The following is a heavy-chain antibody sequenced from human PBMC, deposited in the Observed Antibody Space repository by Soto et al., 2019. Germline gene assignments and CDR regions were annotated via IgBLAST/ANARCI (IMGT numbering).Heavy chain of an antibody. CDR3: ARDLKGYSYGWGYYYGMDV. V-gene: IGHV1-69*13. D-gene: IGHD5-18*01. CDR2: IIPIFGTA. J-gene: IGHJ6*02. CDR1: GGTFSSYA. Sequence: GASVKVSCKASGGTFSSYAISWVRQAPGQGLEWMGGIIPIFGTANYAQKFQGRVTITADESTSTAYMELSSLRSEDTAVYYCARDLKGYSYGWGYYYGMDVWGQGTTVTVS.